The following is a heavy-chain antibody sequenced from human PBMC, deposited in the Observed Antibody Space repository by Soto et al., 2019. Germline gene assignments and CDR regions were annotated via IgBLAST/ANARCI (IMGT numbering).Heavy chain of an antibody. J-gene: IGHJ6*02. CDR3: ARDYGDYSPGYYYYGMGV. D-gene: IGHD4-17*01. CDR2: ISSSGSTI. Sequence: EVQLVESGGGLVQPGGSLRLSCAASGFTFSSYEMNWVRQAPGKGLEWVSYISSSGSTIYYADSVKGRFTISRDNAKNSLYLQMNSLRAEDTAVYYCARDYGDYSPGYYYYGMGVWGQGTTVTVSS. CDR1: GFTFSSYE. V-gene: IGHV3-48*03.